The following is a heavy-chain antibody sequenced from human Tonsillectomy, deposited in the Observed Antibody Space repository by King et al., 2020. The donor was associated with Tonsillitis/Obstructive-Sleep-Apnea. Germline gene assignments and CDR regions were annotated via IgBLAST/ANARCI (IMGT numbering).Heavy chain of an antibody. V-gene: IGHV3-23*04. Sequence: VQLVESGGGLVQPGGSLRLSCAASGFTFSSYAMSWVRQAPGKGLEWVSGISGSGGGTYYADSVKGRFTISRDNSKNTLYLQMNSLRAEDTAVYYCAKDLGYCSSTSCYTKFDYWGQGTLVTVSS. D-gene: IGHD2-2*02. CDR2: ISGSGGGT. J-gene: IGHJ4*02. CDR1: GFTFSSYA. CDR3: AKDLGYCSSTSCYTKFDY.